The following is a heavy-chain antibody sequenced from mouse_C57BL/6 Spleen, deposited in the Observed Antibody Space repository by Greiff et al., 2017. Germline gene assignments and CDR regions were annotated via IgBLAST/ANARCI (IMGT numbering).Heavy chain of an antibody. CDR1: GYTFTDYY. J-gene: IGHJ4*01. D-gene: IGHD2-5*01. CDR3: ARKGSNYVGAMDY. V-gene: IGHV1-77*01. CDR2: IGPGSGST. Sequence: VQLQQSGAELVKPGASVKISCKASGYTFTDYYINWVKQRPGQGLEWIGKIGPGSGSTYYNEKFKGKGTLTADKSSSTAYMQLSSLTSEDSAVYFCARKGSNYVGAMDYWGQGTSVTVSS.